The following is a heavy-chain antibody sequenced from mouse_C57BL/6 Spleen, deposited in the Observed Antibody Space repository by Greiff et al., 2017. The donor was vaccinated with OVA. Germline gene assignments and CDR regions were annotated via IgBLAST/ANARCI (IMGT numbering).Heavy chain of an antibody. V-gene: IGHV5-17*01. CDR3: ARGDITTVVDYYAMDY. CDR1: GFTFSDYG. CDR2: ISSGSSTI. D-gene: IGHD1-1*01. J-gene: IGHJ4*01. Sequence: EVKLMESGGGLVKPGGSLKLSCAASGFTFSDYGMHWVRQAPEKGLEWVAYISSGSSTIYYADTVKGRFTISRDNAKNTLFLQMTSLRSEDTAMYYCARGDITTVVDYYAMDYWGQGTSVTVSS.